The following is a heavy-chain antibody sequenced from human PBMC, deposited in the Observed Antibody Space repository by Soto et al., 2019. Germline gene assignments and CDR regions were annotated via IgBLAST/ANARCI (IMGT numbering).Heavy chain of an antibody. D-gene: IGHD5-12*01. CDR2: VLPILGIA. Sequence: QVQLVQSGAEVKKPGSSVKVSCKASGGTLSSSTISWVRQAPGQGLEWMGRVLPILGIANYAQKFQGRVTITADKSTTTSYMELSSLRSADTAVFYCARARSGYDYSYFDYWGQGTLVTVSS. V-gene: IGHV1-69*02. CDR3: ARARSGYDYSYFDY. CDR1: GGTLSSST. J-gene: IGHJ4*02.